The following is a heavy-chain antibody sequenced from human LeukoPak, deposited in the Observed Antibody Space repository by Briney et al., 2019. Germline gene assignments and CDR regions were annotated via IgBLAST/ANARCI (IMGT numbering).Heavy chain of an antibody. CDR2: ISESGDIT. CDR3: ACGSSGTHHEGY. V-gene: IGHV3-23*01. D-gene: IGHD2-21*01. Sequence: GGSLRLSCAASGFTFSNHAMSWVRQAPGKGLEWVSTISESGDITYYADSVKGRFTISRDNFKNTLYLQMDSLTAEDTAVLYCACGSSGTHHEGYWGQGTLVTVSS. CDR1: GFTFSNHA. J-gene: IGHJ4*02.